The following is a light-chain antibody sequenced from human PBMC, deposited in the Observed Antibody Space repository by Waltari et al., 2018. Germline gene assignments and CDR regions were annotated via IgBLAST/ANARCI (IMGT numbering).Light chain of an antibody. CDR2: ASS. Sequence: DIQMTQSPSSLSASVGHRVTIPCRASQSISTYLHWYQQKPGKAPKLLVYASSNFQTGVSSRFSGSGSGTDFTLTISSLEPEDFATYYCQQTYGSPPTFGPGTKVDI. CDR3: QQTYGSPPT. V-gene: IGKV1-39*01. CDR1: QSISTY. J-gene: IGKJ3*01.